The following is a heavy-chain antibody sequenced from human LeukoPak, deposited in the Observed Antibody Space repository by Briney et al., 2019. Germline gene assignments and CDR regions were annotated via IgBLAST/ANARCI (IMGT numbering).Heavy chain of an antibody. D-gene: IGHD6-19*01. Sequence: KTSETLSLTCSVSGHSISSGYHWGWVRQPPGKGLECIGTIYHHGNTYYSPSLKTRVTISIDTSKNQFSLKLSSVTAADTAVYYCARQTQYMAVAPWFDPWGQGTLVTVSS. V-gene: IGHV4-38-2*02. CDR1: GHSISSGYH. CDR2: IYHHGNT. J-gene: IGHJ5*02. CDR3: ARQTQYMAVAPWFDP.